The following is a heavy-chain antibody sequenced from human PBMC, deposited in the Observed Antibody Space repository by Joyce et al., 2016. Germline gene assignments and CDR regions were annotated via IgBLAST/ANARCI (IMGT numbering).Heavy chain of an antibody. V-gene: IGHV4-39*01. Sequence: QLQLQESGPGLVKPSEALSLTCTVSGGSDTSGNYYWGWIRQPPGKGLEWIGSIYYSGATYYNPSLKSRVTISVDRSKNQFSLKLNSVTAADTAVYYCARQGQWRRGFWGQGTLVTVSS. J-gene: IGHJ1*01. CDR1: GGSDTSGNYY. CDR3: ARQGQWRRGF. D-gene: IGHD6-19*01. CDR2: IYYSGAT.